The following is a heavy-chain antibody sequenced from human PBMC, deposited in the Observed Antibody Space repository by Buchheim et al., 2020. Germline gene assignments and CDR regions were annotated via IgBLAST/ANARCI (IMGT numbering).Heavy chain of an antibody. V-gene: IGHV4-39*01. CDR2: IYYSGST. J-gene: IGHJ5*02. CDR1: GGSISSSSYY. D-gene: IGHD6-13*01. Sequence: QLQLQESGPGLVKPSETLSLTCTVSGGSISSSSYYWGWIRQPPGKELEWIGSIYYSGSTYYNPSLKSRVTISVDTSKYQFSLKLSSVTAADTSVYYCASSSSSWYEVDWFDPWGQGTL. CDR3: ASSSSSWYEVDWFDP.